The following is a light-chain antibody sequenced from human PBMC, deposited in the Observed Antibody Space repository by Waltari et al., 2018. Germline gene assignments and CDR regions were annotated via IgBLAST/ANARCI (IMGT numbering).Light chain of an antibody. Sequence: ELVLTQSPATLSLSPGERATLSCRASQRVSSYLAWYQQKPGQAPRLLIYDASNRATGIPARFSGSGSGTDFTLTISSLEPEDFAVYYCQQRSNWWTFGQGTKVEIK. CDR3: QQRSNWWT. J-gene: IGKJ1*01. V-gene: IGKV3-11*01. CDR2: DAS. CDR1: QRVSSY.